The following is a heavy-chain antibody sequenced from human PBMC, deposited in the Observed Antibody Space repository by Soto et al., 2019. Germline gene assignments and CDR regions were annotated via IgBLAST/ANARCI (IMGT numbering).Heavy chain of an antibody. CDR3: ARWDYCYYSRFDS. CDR2: MNPNSGNT. CDR1: GYTFTSHD. J-gene: IGHJ4*02. Sequence: QVQLVQSGAEVKKSGASMKVSCKASGYTFTSHDINWVRQATGQGLEWMGWMNPNSGNTGYAQKFQGRVTMTRNTSKSKPYMELSSLRSEDTAVYYYARWDYCYYSRFDSWGQGTLVTVSS. V-gene: IGHV1-8*01. D-gene: IGHD4-17*01.